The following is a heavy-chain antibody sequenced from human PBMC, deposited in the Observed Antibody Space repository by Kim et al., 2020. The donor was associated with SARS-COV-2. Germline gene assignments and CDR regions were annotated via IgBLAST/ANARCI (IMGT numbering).Heavy chain of an antibody. J-gene: IGHJ4*02. D-gene: IGHD1-1*01. CDR2: ISSDGRTT. CDR1: GFTFSSYA. Sequence: GGSLRLSCAASGFTFSSYAMHWVRQAPGKGLDYVSVISSDGRTTHYADSVKGRFTISRDSSKNTLYLQMRSLRPNDTALYYCLSARSVPPLSPDFWGQGTLVTVSS. CDR3: LSARSVPPLSPDF. V-gene: IGHV3-64D*09.